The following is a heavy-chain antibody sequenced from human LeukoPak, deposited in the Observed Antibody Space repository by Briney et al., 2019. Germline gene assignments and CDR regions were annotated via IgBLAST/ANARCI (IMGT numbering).Heavy chain of an antibody. CDR2: ISGSSSYI. V-gene: IGHV3-21*01. J-gene: IGHJ4*02. D-gene: IGHD1-26*01. CDR3: ARDSANVVGAKSIFDY. CDR1: GFTFSSYS. Sequence: GGSLRLSCAASGFTFSSYSMNWVRQAPGKGLEWVSSISGSSSYIYYADLVKGRFTISRDNAKNSLHLQMSSLRAEDTAVYYCARDSANVVGAKSIFDYWGQGALVTVSS.